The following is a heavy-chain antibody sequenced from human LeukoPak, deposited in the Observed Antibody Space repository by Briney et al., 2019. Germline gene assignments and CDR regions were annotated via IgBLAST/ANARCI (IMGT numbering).Heavy chain of an antibody. CDR2: INHSGNT. Sequence: SETLSLTCAVYGGSFSGYYWSWIRQPPGKGLEWIGEINHSGNTKYNPSLKSRVTISVDTSKNQFSLKLSSVTAADTAVYYCARIRGGSPRFYYMDVWGKGTTVTVSS. CDR1: GGSFSGYY. CDR3: ARIRGGSPRFYYMDV. V-gene: IGHV4-34*01. J-gene: IGHJ6*03. D-gene: IGHD3-16*01.